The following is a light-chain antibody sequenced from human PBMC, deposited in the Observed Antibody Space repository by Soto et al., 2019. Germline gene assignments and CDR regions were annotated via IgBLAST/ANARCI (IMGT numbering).Light chain of an antibody. CDR3: QQYNIWPLLT. Sequence: EVVMTQSPATLSVSPGERATLACRASQSVSTSLAWYQHKPGQAPRLLIFGAFARATGIPARFSGGGSGTEFTLTISSLQSEDFAVYYCQQYNIWPLLTFGGGTKVEIK. CDR1: QSVSTS. J-gene: IGKJ4*01. CDR2: GAF. V-gene: IGKV3D-15*01.